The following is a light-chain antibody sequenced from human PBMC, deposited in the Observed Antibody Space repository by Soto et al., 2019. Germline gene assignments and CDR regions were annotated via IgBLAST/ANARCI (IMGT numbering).Light chain of an antibody. V-gene: IGLV1-40*01. CDR1: SSNLGAGYD. CDR2: GNR. J-gene: IGLJ2*01. Sequence: QSVLTQPPSVSGAPGQTVTISCTGNSSNLGAGYDVHWYQQLPGAAPKLVIFGNRNRPSGVPERFSGSKSGTSASLAITGLQAEDEADYYCSSYAGSNNLVFGGGTKLTVL. CDR3: SSYAGSNNLV.